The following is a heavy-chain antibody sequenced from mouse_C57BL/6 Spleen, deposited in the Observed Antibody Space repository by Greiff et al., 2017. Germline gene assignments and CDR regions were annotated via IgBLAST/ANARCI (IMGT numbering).Heavy chain of an antibody. CDR1: GYTFTDYY. D-gene: IGHD1-2*01. V-gene: IGHV1-26*01. CDR2: INPNNGGT. CDR3: AREGRGYRYATDH. J-gene: IGHJ4*01. Sequence: EVQLQQSGPELVKPGASVKISCKASGYTFTDYYMNWVKQSHGKSLEWIGDINPNNGGTSYNQKFKGKATLTVDKSSSTAYMELRSLTSEDTAVYYCAREGRGYRYATDHRGQGTSVTVSS.